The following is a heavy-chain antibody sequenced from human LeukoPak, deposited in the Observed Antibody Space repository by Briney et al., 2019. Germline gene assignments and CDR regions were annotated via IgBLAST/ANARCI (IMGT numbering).Heavy chain of an antibody. D-gene: IGHD2-15*01. J-gene: IGHJ4*02. Sequence: GGSLRLSCAASGFTFSSYGMSWVRQAPGKGLEGVSAISDSCGATYYADSVKGRFTISRDNSKNTLYLQVNSLRSDDTAVYYCAKVAVGWVAFEYWGQGTLVTVSS. CDR3: AKVAVGWVAFEY. CDR1: GFTFSSYG. V-gene: IGHV3-23*01. CDR2: ISDSCGAT.